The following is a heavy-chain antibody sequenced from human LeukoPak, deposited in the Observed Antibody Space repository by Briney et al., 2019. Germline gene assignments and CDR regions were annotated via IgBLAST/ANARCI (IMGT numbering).Heavy chain of an antibody. CDR3: ARDRTNWDSPGRSDAFDI. CDR2: IYYSGST. CDR1: GGSISSYY. Sequence: PSETLSLTCTVSGGSISSYYWSWIRQPPGKGLEWIGYIYYSGSTNYNPSLKSRVTISVDTSKNQFSLKLSSVTAADTAVYYCARDRTNWDSPGRSDAFDIWGQGTMVTVSS. D-gene: IGHD1/OR15-1a*01. J-gene: IGHJ3*02. V-gene: IGHV4-59*01.